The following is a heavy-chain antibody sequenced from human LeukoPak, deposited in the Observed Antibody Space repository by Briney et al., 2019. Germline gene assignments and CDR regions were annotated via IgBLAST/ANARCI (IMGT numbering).Heavy chain of an antibody. V-gene: IGHV3-30*04. D-gene: IGHD2-15*01. J-gene: IGHJ4*02. CDR2: ISYHGSDN. Sequence: GGSLRLSCAASGFTFSNFAMHWVRQAPGKGLEWVTVISYHGSDNFYADSVKGRFTVSRDNSKNTLYLQMNSLRAEDTAVYYCATQPCSGGRCYLDYWGQGTLVTVSS. CDR3: ATQPCSGGRCYLDY. CDR1: GFTFSNFA.